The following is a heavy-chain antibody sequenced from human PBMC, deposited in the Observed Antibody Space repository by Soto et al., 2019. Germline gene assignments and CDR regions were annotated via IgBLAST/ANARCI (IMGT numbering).Heavy chain of an antibody. CDR2: ISYDGSNK. Sequence: GGSLRLSCAASGFAFSSYGMHWVRQAPGKGLEWVAVISYDGSNKYYADSVKGRFTISRDNSKNTLYLQMNSLRAEDTAVYYCAKDLNYGDYFLDYWGQGTLVTVSS. V-gene: IGHV3-30*18. J-gene: IGHJ4*02. D-gene: IGHD4-17*01. CDR1: GFAFSSYG. CDR3: AKDLNYGDYFLDY.